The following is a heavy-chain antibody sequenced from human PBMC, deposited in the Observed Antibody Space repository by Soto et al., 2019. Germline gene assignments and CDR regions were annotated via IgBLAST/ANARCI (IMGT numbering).Heavy chain of an antibody. D-gene: IGHD4-17*01. CDR3: ERALDYGDDDFDY. Sequence: AGGTVSCYSSAYSFTIYGISWVRQPPGQGLEWMGWISAYNGNTNYAQKLQGRVTMTTDTYTSKTYVELRSQRSDDEAEYYCERALDYGDDDFDYWGQGTLVTVSS. V-gene: IGHV1-18*01. J-gene: IGHJ4*02. CDR1: AYSFTIYG. CDR2: ISAYNGNT.